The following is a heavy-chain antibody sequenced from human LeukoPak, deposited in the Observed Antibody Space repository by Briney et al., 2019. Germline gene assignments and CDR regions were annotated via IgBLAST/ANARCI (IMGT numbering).Heavy chain of an antibody. V-gene: IGHV4-31*03. Sequence: SQTLSLTCTVSGASFSTGDQYWYWIRQSPGKGLEWIGSIHPSGMLYNNPSLESRVTISIDTSNNQFSLHLNSVTAADTAVYFCSRGLDSRKLGYWGQGTLVTVSS. J-gene: IGHJ4*02. D-gene: IGHD3-22*01. CDR2: IHPSGML. CDR3: SRGLDSRKLGY. CDR1: GASFSTGDQY.